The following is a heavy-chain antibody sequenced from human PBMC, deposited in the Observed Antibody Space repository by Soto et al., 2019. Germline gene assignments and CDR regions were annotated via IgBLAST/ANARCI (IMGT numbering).Heavy chain of an antibody. CDR1: GFTFSSYG. CDR3: ARNEYSSSYFDY. D-gene: IGHD6-6*01. J-gene: IGHJ4*02. Sequence: GGSLRLSCAASGFTFSSYGMHWVRQAPGKGLEWVAVIWYDGSNKYYADSVKGRFTISRDNSKNTLYLQMNSLRAEDTAVYYCARNEYSSSYFDYSGQGTLVTVSS. V-gene: IGHV3-33*01. CDR2: IWYDGSNK.